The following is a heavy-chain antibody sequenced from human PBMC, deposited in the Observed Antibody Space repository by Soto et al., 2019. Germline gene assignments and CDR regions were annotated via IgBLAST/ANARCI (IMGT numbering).Heavy chain of an antibody. V-gene: IGHV4-59*01. Sequence: SETLSLTCTVSGGSISSYYWSWIRQPPGKGLEWIGYIYYSGSTNYNPSLKSRVTISVDTSKNQFSLKLSSVTAADTAVYYCARLYYGSGSSPFDYWGQGTLVNVSS. CDR1: GGSISSYY. CDR2: IYYSGST. CDR3: ARLYYGSGSSPFDY. D-gene: IGHD3-10*01. J-gene: IGHJ4*02.